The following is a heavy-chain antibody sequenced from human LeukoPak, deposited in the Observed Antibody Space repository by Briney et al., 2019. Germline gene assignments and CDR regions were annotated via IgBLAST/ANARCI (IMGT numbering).Heavy chain of an antibody. Sequence: ASVKVSCKASGYTFTSYGISWVRQAPGQGLEWMGWISAYNGNTNYAQKLQGRVTITTDTSTSTAYMELRSLRSDDTAVYYCARDHGYRDYWVSWFDPWGQGTLVTVSS. CDR2: ISAYNGNT. J-gene: IGHJ5*02. CDR1: GYTFTSYG. V-gene: IGHV1-18*01. D-gene: IGHD4-17*01. CDR3: ARDHGYRDYWVSWFDP.